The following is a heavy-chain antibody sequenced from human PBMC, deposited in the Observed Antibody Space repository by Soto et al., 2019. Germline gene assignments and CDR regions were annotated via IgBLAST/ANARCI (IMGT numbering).Heavy chain of an antibody. CDR2: ISYAGSNA. CDR3: VRESGIASLDS. V-gene: IGHV3-30*03. D-gene: IGHD6-13*01. Sequence: QVHLLESGGSVVEAGTSLRLSCEASGFIFRSFGMHWVRQAPGKGLEWVALISYAGSNAEYADPVQGRFTISRDSSMNILSLQTNSRRCDDTAMYYCVRESGIASLDSWGRGTRVTVSS. CDR1: GFIFRSFG. J-gene: IGHJ4*02.